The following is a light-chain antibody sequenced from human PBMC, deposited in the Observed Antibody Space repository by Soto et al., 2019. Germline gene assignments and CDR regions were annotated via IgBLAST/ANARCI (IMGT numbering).Light chain of an antibody. J-gene: IGLJ2*01. CDR3: SSYTSSNTPV. CDR1: SSDVGGYNY. CDR2: DVS. Sequence: QSALTQPASVSGSPGQSVTISCTATSSDVGGYNYVSWYQQHPGKAPKLMIYDVSKRPSGVSNRFSGSKSGNTASLTISGLQTEDEADYYCSSYTSSNTPVFGGGTKLTVL. V-gene: IGLV2-14*03.